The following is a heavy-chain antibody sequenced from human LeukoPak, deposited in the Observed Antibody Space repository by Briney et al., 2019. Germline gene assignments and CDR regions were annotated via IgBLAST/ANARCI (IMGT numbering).Heavy chain of an antibody. CDR1: GFTFSSYG. V-gene: IGHV3-30*02. J-gene: IGHJ4*02. CDR2: IRYDGTNK. D-gene: IGHD3-10*01. CDR3: ARDMVRGVIHRGFDY. Sequence: QTGGSLRLSCAASGFTFSSYGMHWVRQAPGKGLEWVAFIRYDGTNKYYADSVQGRFTISRDNSKNTLYLQMNSLRAEDTAVYYCARDMVRGVIHRGFDYWGQETLVTVSS.